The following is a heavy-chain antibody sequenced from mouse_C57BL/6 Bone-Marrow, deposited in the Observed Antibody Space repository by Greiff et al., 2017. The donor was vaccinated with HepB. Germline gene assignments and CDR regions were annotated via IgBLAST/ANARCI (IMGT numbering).Heavy chain of an antibody. CDR3: ARGYYGSLYYFDY. J-gene: IGHJ2*01. D-gene: IGHD1-1*01. CDR1: GYAFSSYW. V-gene: IGHV1-80*01. CDR2: IYPGDGDT. Sequence: QVQLQQSGAELVKPGASVKISCKASGYAFSSYWMNWVKQRPGKGIEWIGQIYPGDGDTNYNGKFKGKATLTADKSSRQAYMQLSSLTSEDSAVYFCARGYYGSLYYFDYWGQGTTLTVSS.